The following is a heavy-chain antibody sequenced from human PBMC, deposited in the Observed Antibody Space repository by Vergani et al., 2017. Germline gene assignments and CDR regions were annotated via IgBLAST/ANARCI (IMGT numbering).Heavy chain of an antibody. J-gene: IGHJ6*03. CDR1: GFTLSSHA. D-gene: IGHD2-8*01. Sequence: QVQLEESGGGVVQPGRSLRLSCAGSGFTLSSHAMHWVRQAPGKGLEWVGFIWYDGSKEYYADSVKGRFTIARDNSKNTLYLQMNNLRAADTAVYYCARSGYCAHGVCYMTYYYYMDVWGKGTAVTVSS. CDR3: ARSGYCAHGVCYMTYYYYMDV. V-gene: IGHV3-33*01. CDR2: IWYDGSKE.